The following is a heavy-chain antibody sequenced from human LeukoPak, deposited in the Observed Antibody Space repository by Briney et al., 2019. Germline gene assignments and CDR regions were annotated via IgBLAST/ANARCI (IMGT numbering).Heavy chain of an antibody. CDR3: ARQFSKLRFLEWSRGGMDV. CDR1: GYTFTSYY. CDR2: INPSGGST. V-gene: IGHV1-46*01. D-gene: IGHD3-3*01. Sequence: ASVKVSCKASGYTFTSYYIYWVRQAPGQGLECMGIINPSGGSTNYAQKFQGRVTMTRDTSTSTVYMELSSLRSEDTAVYYCARQFSKLRFLEWSRGGMDVWGQGTTVTVSS. J-gene: IGHJ6*02.